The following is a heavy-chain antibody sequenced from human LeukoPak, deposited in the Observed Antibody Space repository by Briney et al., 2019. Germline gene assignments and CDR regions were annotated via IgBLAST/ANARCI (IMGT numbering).Heavy chain of an antibody. J-gene: IGHJ4*02. Sequence: ASVKVSCKASGYTFTSYGISWVRQAPGQGLEWMGWISAYNGNTNYAQKFQGRVTITADESTSTAYMELSSLRSKDTAVYYCASPDSSSDYFDYWGQGTLVTVSS. CDR2: ISAYNGNT. V-gene: IGHV1-18*01. D-gene: IGHD6-6*01. CDR1: GYTFTSYG. CDR3: ASPDSSSDYFDY.